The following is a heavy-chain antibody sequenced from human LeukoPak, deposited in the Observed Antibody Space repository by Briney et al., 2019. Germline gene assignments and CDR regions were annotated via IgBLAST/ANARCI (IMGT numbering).Heavy chain of an antibody. CDR2: IYNSGRS. J-gene: IGHJ5*02. CDR1: GGSIISGY. Sequence: SETLSLTCSVSGGSIISGYWSWIRQPPGKGLEWIAYIYNSGRSNYNPSLKSRVTISLDTSKNQFSLKLSSVTAADTAVYYCAGGSGASWFDPWGQGTLVTVSS. D-gene: IGHD2-8*02. CDR3: AGGSGASWFDP. V-gene: IGHV4-59*01.